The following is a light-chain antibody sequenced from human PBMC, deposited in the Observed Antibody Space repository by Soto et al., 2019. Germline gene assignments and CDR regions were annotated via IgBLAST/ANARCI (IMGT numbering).Light chain of an antibody. V-gene: IGLV2-14*03. J-gene: IGLJ1*01. CDR3: VSFKSSRSYV. Sequence: QSVLAQPASVSGSPGQSITISCTGTSSDVGAYIFVSWYQQHPGKAPKLMIYDIINRPSGVSNRFSGSKSGNAASLTISRLQAEEEADYYCVSFKSSRSYVFGTGTKVTV. CDR1: SSDVGAYIF. CDR2: DII.